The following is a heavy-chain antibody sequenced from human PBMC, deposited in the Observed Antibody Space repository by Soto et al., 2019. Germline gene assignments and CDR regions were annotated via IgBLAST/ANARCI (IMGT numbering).Heavy chain of an antibody. V-gene: IGHV1-69*01. D-gene: IGHD1-26*01. Sequence: VKVSCKASGGTFSSYTISWVRQAPGQGLEWMAGISPIFGTPIYAQKFQDRVTITADDSTMTAYMEMNRLTSEDTAVYYCARVVVGSRLSLDYWGQGTLVTVSS. J-gene: IGHJ4*02. CDR3: ARVVVGSRLSLDY. CDR2: ISPIFGTP. CDR1: GGTFSSYT.